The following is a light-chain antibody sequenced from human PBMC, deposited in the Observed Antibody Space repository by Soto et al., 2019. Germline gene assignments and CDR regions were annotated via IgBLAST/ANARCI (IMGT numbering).Light chain of an antibody. J-gene: IGLJ1*01. CDR2: DVS. V-gene: IGLV2-14*01. Sequence: QSVLTQPASASGSPGQSIAISCIGTSSDIGSYNYVSWYQQHPGKAPKLMIYDVSNRPSGVSDRFSGSKSGNTASLTISGLQAGDEADYYCKSFTTSSTYVFGTGTKVTVL. CDR1: SSDIGSYNY. CDR3: KSFTTSSTYV.